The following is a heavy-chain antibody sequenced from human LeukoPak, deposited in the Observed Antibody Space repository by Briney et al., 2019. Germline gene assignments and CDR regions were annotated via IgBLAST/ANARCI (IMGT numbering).Heavy chain of an antibody. V-gene: IGHV3-48*01. CDR2: ISSSSSTI. J-gene: IGHJ4*02. CDR3: ARDPWGYSSRWYRPQNQLLNYFDY. D-gene: IGHD6-13*01. Sequence: QPGGSLRLSCAASGFTFSSYSMNWVRQAPGKGLEWVSYISSSSSTIYYADSVKGRFTISRDNAKNSLYLQMNSLRAEDTAVYYCARDPWGYSSRWYRPQNQLLNYFDYWGQGTLVTVSS. CDR1: GFTFSSYS.